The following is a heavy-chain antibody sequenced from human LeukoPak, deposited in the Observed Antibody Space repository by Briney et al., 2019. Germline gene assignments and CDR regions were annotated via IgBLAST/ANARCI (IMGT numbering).Heavy chain of an antibody. CDR2: IYSSGST. CDR1: GGSISSGSYY. CDR3: ARFTPQGYGWGGYNRFDP. J-gene: IGHJ5*02. Sequence: SETLSLTCTVSGGSISSGSYYWNWIRQPAGKGLEWIGRIYSSGSTNYNPSLKSRVTISVDTSKDQFSLKLSSVTAADTAVYYCARFTPQGYGWGGYNRFDPWGQGTLVTVSS. D-gene: IGHD3-16*01. V-gene: IGHV4-61*02.